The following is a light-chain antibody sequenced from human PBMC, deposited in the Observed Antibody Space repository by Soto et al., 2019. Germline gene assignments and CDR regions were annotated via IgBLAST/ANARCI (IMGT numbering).Light chain of an antibody. CDR1: SGHSSYA. CDR2: LDSDGSH. V-gene: IGLV4-69*01. J-gene: IGLJ2*01. CDR3: QTWGTGIPVV. Sequence: QLVLTQSPSASASRGASVKLTCTLSSGHSSYAIAWHQQQPEKGPRYLMKLDSDGSHTKGDAIPDRFSGSSSGAERYLTISSLQSEDEADYYCQTWGTGIPVVFGGGTKLTVL.